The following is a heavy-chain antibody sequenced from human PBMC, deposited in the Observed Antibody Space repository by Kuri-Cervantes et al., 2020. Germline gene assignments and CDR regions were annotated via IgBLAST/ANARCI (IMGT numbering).Heavy chain of an antibody. J-gene: IGHJ4*02. CDR2: INPNSGGT. Sequence: ASVKVSCKASGYTFTGYYMHWVRQAPGQGLEWMGWINPNSGGTNYAQKFQGRVTMTRNTSISTAYMELSSLRSDDTAVYYCAIGDKYYYDSQRYWGQGTLVTVSS. CDR1: GYTFTGYY. V-gene: IGHV1-2*02. CDR3: AIGDKYYYDSQRY. D-gene: IGHD3-22*01.